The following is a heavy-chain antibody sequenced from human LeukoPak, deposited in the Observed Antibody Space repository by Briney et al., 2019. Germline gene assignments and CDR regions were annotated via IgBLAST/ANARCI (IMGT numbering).Heavy chain of an antibody. V-gene: IGHV1-8*03. D-gene: IGHD2-2*01. CDR1: GYTFTSYD. CDR3: ARGVPYCSSTSCYRDWFDP. CDR2: MNPNSGNT. J-gene: IGHJ5*02. Sequence: ASVNVSFKSSGYTFTSYDINWVRQATGQGLEWMGWMNPNSGNTGYAQKFQGGVTITRNTSINTAYMELSSLRSEDTAVYYCARGVPYCSSTSCYRDWFDPWGQGTLVTVSS.